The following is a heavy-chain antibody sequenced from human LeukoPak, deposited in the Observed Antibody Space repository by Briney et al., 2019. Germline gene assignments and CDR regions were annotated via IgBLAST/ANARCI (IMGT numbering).Heavy chain of an antibody. CDR2: INHSGST. V-gene: IGHV4-34*01. D-gene: IGHD3-22*01. J-gene: IGHJ4*02. Sequence: PSETLSLTCAVYGGSFSGYYWSWIRQPPGKGLEWIGEINHSGSTNYNPSLKSRVTISVDTSKNQFSLKLSSVTAADTAVYYCATEGGNYYDSSGYLHWGQGTLVTVSS. CDR1: GGSFSGYY. CDR3: ATEGGNYYDSSGYLH.